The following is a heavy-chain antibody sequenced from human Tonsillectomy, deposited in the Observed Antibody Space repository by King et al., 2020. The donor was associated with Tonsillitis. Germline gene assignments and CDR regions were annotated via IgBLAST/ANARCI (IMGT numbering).Heavy chain of an antibody. J-gene: IGHJ4*02. Sequence: VQLVESGGGVVQPGMSLRLSCAASGFSFSSYGMHWVRQAPGRGLEWVAVISDVGNNRYYADSVKGRFTISRDNSKSTLYLQLNSLRDEDTAIYYCAREKAYDVWSDHHRSFDCWGQGTLITVSS. D-gene: IGHD3-3*01. CDR1: GFSFSSYG. V-gene: IGHV3-30*03. CDR3: AREKAYDVWSDHHRSFDC. CDR2: ISDVGNNR.